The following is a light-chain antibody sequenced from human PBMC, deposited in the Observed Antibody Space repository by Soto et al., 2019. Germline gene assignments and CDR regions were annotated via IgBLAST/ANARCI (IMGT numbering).Light chain of an antibody. CDR1: SSNIGSNT. Sequence: SVLTQPASASRTPGQMVTISCSGSSSNIGSNTVNWYQQLPGTAPKLVIYSNNQRPSGVPDRFSGSKSGTSASLAISGLQSEDEADYYCVAWDDSLNGYVVFGGGTKVTVL. CDR3: VAWDDSLNGYVV. CDR2: SNN. V-gene: IGLV1-44*01. J-gene: IGLJ2*01.